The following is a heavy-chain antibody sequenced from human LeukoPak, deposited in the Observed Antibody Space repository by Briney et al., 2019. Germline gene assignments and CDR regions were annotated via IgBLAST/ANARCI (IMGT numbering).Heavy chain of an antibody. V-gene: IGHV1-8*01. Sequence: ASVKVSCKASGYTFTSYDINWVRQATGQGLEWMGWMNPNSGNTGYAQKFQGRVTMTRDMSTSTVYMELSSLRSEDTVVYYCARASSGSGSYCVYWGQGTLVTVSS. D-gene: IGHD3-10*01. CDR3: ARASSGSGSYCVY. J-gene: IGHJ4*02. CDR1: GYTFTSYD. CDR2: MNPNSGNT.